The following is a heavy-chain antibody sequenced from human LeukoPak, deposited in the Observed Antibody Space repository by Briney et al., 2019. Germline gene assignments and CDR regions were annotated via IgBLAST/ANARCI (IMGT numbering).Heavy chain of an antibody. V-gene: IGHV1-3*01. CDR3: ARDQEGFDY. CDR2: INAGNGNT. Sequence: GAPVKVSCKASGYTFTSYAMHWVRQAPGQRLEWMGWINAGNGNTKYSQKFQGRVTVTRDTSTSTVHMELSGLRSEDTAVYYCARDQEGFDYWGQGTLVTVSS. J-gene: IGHJ4*02. CDR1: GYTFTSYA.